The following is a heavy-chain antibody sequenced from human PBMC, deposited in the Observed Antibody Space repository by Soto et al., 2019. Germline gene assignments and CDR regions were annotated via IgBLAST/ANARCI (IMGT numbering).Heavy chain of an antibody. CDR3: ARAYGGDYFDY. CDR1: GFTFSSYA. J-gene: IGHJ4*02. V-gene: IGHV3-30-3*01. D-gene: IGHD3-10*01. CDR2: ISYDGSNK. Sequence: QVQLVESGGGVVQPGRSLRLSCAASGFTFSSYAMHWVRQAPGKGLEWVAVISYDGSNKYYADSVKGRFTISRDNSKNTLYLQMNSLRAEDTAGYYCARAYGGDYFDYWGQGTLVTVSS.